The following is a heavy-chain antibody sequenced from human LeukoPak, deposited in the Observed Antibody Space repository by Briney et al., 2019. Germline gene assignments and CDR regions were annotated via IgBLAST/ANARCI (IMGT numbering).Heavy chain of an antibody. CDR1: GFIFGVYA. V-gene: IGHV3-49*03. CDR2: IRSKAYGGTT. Sequence: GGSLRLSCTASGFIFGVYAMSWFRQAPGKGLEWVGFIRSKAYGGTTEYAASVKGRFTISRDDSKSIAYLQMNSLKTEDTAVYYCTRDLAPTARGVLGWGQGTLVTVSS. CDR3: TRDLAPTARGVLG. D-gene: IGHD3-10*01. J-gene: IGHJ4*02.